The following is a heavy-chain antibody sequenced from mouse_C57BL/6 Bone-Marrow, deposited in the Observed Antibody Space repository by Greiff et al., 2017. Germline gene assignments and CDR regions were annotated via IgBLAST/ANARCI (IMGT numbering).Heavy chain of an antibody. Sequence: EVKLVESGAELVRPGASVKLSCTASGFNIKDDYMHWVKQRPEQGLEWIGWIDPENGDTEYASKFQGKATITADTSSNTAYLQLSSLTSEDTAVYYCTTFYGSSYLRYFDVWGTGTTVTVSS. J-gene: IGHJ1*03. CDR2: IDPENGDT. CDR1: GFNIKDDY. CDR3: TTFYGSSYLRYFDV. D-gene: IGHD1-1*01. V-gene: IGHV14-4*01.